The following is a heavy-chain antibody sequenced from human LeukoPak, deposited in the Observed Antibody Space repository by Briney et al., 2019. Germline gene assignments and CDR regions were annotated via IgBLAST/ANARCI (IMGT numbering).Heavy chain of an antibody. V-gene: IGHV4-30-4*01. D-gene: IGHD5-24*01. Sequence: PSETLSLTCTFSGGSLSSGDYYWSWIRQPPGKGLEWIGYIYYSGSTYYNPSLKSRVTISVDTSKNQYSLKLSSVTAADTAVYYCARDPRHENDGFWGQGTMVTVSS. CDR3: ARDPRHENDGF. CDR2: IYYSGST. CDR1: GGSLSSGDYY. J-gene: IGHJ3*01.